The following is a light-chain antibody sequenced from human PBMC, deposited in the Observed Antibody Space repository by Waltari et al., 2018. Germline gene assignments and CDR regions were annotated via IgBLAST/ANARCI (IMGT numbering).Light chain of an antibody. CDR3: SSYVANNNPV. CDR2: EVS. Sequence: QSALPQPPSASGSPGQSVTISCTGPSTDVGGYNFVSWYQHHPGKAPRLIIYEVSERPSGVPDRFSGSKSGNTASLTVSGLQAEDEADYYCSSYVANNNPVFGGGTKLTVL. CDR1: STDVGGYNF. J-gene: IGLJ2*01. V-gene: IGLV2-8*01.